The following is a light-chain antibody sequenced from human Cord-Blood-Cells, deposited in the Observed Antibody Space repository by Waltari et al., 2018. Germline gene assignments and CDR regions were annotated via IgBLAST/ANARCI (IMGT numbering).Light chain of an antibody. CDR3: QQYYSTPRT. Sequence: DIVMTQSPDSLAVSLVERATINCKYSQSVLYSSNNKNYLAWYQQKPGQPPKLLIYWASTRESGVPDRFSGSGSGTDFTLTISSLQAEDVAVYYCQQYYSTPRTFGQGTKVEIK. V-gene: IGKV4-1*01. J-gene: IGKJ1*01. CDR2: WAS. CDR1: QSVLYSSNNKNY.